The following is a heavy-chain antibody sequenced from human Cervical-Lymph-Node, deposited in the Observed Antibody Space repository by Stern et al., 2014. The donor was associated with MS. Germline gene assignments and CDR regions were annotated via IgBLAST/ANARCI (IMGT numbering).Heavy chain of an antibody. Sequence: LVQSGGGLVKPGGSLRLSCAASGFTFSNAWMNWVRQAPGKGLEWVGHIKSKTDGETTDYVAPVKGRFTISRDDSKNTLYLQMNSLKTEDTAVYYCTTVGLRDPWGQGTFVTVSS. CDR2: IKSKTDGETT. CDR3: TTVGLRDP. J-gene: IGHJ5*02. CDR1: GFTFSNAW. D-gene: IGHD3/OR15-3a*01. V-gene: IGHV3-15*01.